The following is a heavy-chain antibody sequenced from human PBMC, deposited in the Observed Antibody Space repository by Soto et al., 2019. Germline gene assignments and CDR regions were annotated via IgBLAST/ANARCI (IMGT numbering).Heavy chain of an antibody. CDR2: INHSGST. CDR1: GGSFSGYY. V-gene: IGHV4-34*01. J-gene: IGHJ5*02. CDR3: ARRSAAGP. D-gene: IGHD6-25*01. Sequence: QVQLQQWGAGLLKPSETLSLTCAVYGGSFSGYYWSWIRQPPGKGLEWIGEINHSGSTNYNPSLXRXVXTSVDTPQNQFSLKLSAVTAADTAVDSCARRSAAGPGGQGTLVTVSS.